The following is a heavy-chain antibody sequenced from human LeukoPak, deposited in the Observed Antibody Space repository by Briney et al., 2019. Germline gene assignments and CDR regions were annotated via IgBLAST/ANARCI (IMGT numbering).Heavy chain of an antibody. D-gene: IGHD6-19*01. CDR3: ARMYSSGWSYNYYMDV. Sequence: PSETLSLTCTVSGGSISSYYWSWIRQPPGKGLEWIGYIYYSGSTNYNPSLKSRVTISVDTSKNQFSLKLSSVTAADTAVYYCARMYSSGWSYNYYMDVWGKGTTVTISS. J-gene: IGHJ6*03. V-gene: IGHV4-59*01. CDR1: GGSISSYY. CDR2: IYYSGST.